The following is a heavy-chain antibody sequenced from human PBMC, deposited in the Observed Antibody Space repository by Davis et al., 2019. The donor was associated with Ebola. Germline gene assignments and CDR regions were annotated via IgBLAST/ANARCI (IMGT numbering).Heavy chain of an antibody. V-gene: IGHV3-23*01. J-gene: IGHJ4*02. Sequence: GESLKIPCGGSGIIVNNYDINWVRQAPGKGLEWVSVTSASTGNTNFADSVKGRFTVSRDNSKNTLLLQMNSLRVEDTAVYYCWTDPNWGSGYWGQGTLVIVSS. CDR1: GIIVNNYD. CDR2: TSASTGNT. CDR3: WTDPNWGSGY. D-gene: IGHD7-27*01.